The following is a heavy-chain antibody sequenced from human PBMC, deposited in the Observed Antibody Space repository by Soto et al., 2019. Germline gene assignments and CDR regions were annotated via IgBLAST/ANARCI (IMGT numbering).Heavy chain of an antibody. Sequence: EVQLVESGGGLVKPGGSLRLSCAASGFTFNDAWMTWVRQAPGKGLEWVGRIKGKTDGGTTDYAAPVKGRFTISRDDSKTTLYLQMNSLKTEDTAVYYCPTMDTYGGNLPFDYWGQGTLVTVSS. CDR3: PTMDTYGGNLPFDY. J-gene: IGHJ4*02. V-gene: IGHV3-15*07. D-gene: IGHD4-17*01. CDR2: IKGKTDGGTT. CDR1: GFTFNDAW.